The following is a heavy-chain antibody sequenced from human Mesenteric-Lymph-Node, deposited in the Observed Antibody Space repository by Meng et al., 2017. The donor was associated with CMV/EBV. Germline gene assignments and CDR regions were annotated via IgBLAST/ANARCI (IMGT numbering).Heavy chain of an antibody. Sequence: GGSLRLSCAASGFTFSSYSMNWVRQAPGKGLEWVSYISSSSSTIYYADSVRGRFTISRDNAKNSLYLQMNSLRAEDTAVYYCARDLTGDSGYYQYWGQGILVTVSS. V-gene: IGHV3-48*04. CDR3: ARDLTGDSGYYQY. CDR2: ISSSSSTI. D-gene: IGHD3-22*01. CDR1: GFTFSSYS. J-gene: IGHJ4*02.